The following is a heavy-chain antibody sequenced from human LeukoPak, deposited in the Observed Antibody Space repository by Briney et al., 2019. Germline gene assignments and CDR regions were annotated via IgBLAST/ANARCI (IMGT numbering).Heavy chain of an antibody. CDR1: GGTFSTYYA. CDR2: IIPIVGTA. CDR3: ARGITVVRGVIKGGMDV. Sequence: SVKVSCKASGGTFSTYYAISWVRQAPGQGLEWIGRIIPIVGTANYAQKFQGRVTMTADKSTGTVYMELSSLRSGDTAVYYCARGITVVRGVIKGGMDVWGQGTTVTVSS. D-gene: IGHD3-10*01. J-gene: IGHJ6*02. V-gene: IGHV1-69*04.